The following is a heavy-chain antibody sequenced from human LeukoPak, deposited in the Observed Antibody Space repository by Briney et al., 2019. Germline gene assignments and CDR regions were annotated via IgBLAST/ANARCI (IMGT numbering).Heavy chain of an antibody. CDR1: GFSFTNYW. D-gene: IGHD4-17*01. CDR3: ASHGDDAFDI. V-gene: IGHV5-51*01. J-gene: IGHJ3*02. CDR2: IYPGDSDT. Sequence: GESPKTSWWGPGFSFTNYWNGLVPQMSGKGLGWMGIIYPGDSDTRYSPSFQGQVTISADKSISTAYLQWSSLKASDTAMYYCASHGDDAFDIWDQGTMVTVSS.